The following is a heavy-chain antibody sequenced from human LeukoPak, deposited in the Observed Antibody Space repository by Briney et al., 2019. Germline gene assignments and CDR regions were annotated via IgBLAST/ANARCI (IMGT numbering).Heavy chain of an antibody. CDR1: GYTFTNYG. V-gene: IGHV1-18*01. J-gene: IGHJ4*02. CDR3: ARDRRGYSYGFGPDY. CDR2: ISAYNGNT. Sequence: ASVKVSCKASGYTFTNYGISWVRQAPGQGLEWMGWISAYNGNTNYAQKLQGRVTMTTDTSTSTAYMELRSLRSDDTAVYYCARDRRGYSYGFGPDYWGQGTLVTASS. D-gene: IGHD5-18*01.